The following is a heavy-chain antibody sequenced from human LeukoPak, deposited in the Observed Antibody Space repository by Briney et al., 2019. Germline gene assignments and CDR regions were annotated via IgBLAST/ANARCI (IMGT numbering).Heavy chain of an antibody. D-gene: IGHD5-12*01. CDR1: GFNFINTW. CDR2: IRNDGSGI. V-gene: IGHV3-74*01. J-gene: IGHJ4*02. Sequence: PGGSLRLSCAASGFNFINTWMHWVRQAPGKGLVWVARIRNDGSGIIYADSVKGRFTISRDNSKNSLYLQMNSLRAEDTAVYYCAKGGATADWGQGTLVTVSS. CDR3: AKGGATAD.